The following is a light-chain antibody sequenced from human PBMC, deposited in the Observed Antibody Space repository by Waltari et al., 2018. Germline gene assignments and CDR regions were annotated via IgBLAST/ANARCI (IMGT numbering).Light chain of an antibody. Sequence: DIQMTQSPSSLSASVGDRVTITCRASQSISSYLNWYQQKPGKAPKLLIYAASSVQSGVPSRFSGSGSGTDFTLTISSLQPEDFATYYCQQSYSTPQMYTFGQGTKLEIK. V-gene: IGKV1-39*01. CDR3: QQSYSTPQMYT. J-gene: IGKJ2*01. CDR2: AAS. CDR1: QSISSY.